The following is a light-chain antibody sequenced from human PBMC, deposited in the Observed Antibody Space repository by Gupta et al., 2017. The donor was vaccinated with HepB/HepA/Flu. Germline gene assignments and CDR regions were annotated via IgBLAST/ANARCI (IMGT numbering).Light chain of an antibody. Sequence: EIVLTQSPATLSLSPGERATLSCRATQTVGTYLAWYQQKPGQAPRLLIYDASNRAPGIPARFSGSGSGTDFTRTISSLEPEDFAVYYCQQGSSWPLFTFGPGTRVEMK. CDR1: QTVGTY. J-gene: IGKJ3*01. CDR3: QQGSSWPLFT. V-gene: IGKV3-11*01. CDR2: DAS.